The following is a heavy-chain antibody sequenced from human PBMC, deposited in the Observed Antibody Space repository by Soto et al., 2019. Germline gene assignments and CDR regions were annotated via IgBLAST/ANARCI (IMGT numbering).Heavy chain of an antibody. D-gene: IGHD3-22*01. CDR1: GDTFSSYA. CDR3: ARVGPAHYYDSSGYYSPLDY. V-gene: IGHV1-69*01. CDR2: IIPMFGTA. J-gene: IGHJ4*02. Sequence: QVQLVQSGAEVKKPGSSVKVSCKASGDTFSSYAINWVRQAPGQGLEWMGGIIPMFGTANYAQKFKGRVTVAAGERTRTVYMELSSLRSEESAVYYCARVGPAHYYDSSGYYSPLDYWGQGTLVTVSS.